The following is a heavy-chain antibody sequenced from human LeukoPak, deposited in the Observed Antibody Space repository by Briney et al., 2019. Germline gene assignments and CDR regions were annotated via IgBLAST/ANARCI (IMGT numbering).Heavy chain of an antibody. D-gene: IGHD3-22*01. CDR1: GGSISSGGYY. V-gene: IGHV4-61*08. CDR2: IYYSGST. J-gene: IGHJ5*02. CDR3: ARGTIDSSGYYTSNWFDP. Sequence: SETLSLTCTVSGGSISSGGYYWSWIRQHPGKGLEWIGYIYYSGSTNYNPSLKSRVTISVDTSKNQFSLKLSSVTAADTAVYYCARGTIDSSGYYTSNWFDPWGQGTLVTVSS.